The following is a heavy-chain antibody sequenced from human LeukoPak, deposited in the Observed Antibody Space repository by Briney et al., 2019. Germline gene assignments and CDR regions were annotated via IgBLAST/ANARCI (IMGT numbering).Heavy chain of an antibody. D-gene: IGHD3-3*01. CDR2: IRSKAYGGTT. J-gene: IGHJ4*02. CDR3: TRGTIFGVVPEFDY. CDR1: GFTFGDYA. V-gene: IGHV3-49*04. Sequence: GGSLRLSCTASGFTFGDYAMSWVRQAPGKGLEWVGFIRSKAYGGTTEYAASVKGRFTISRDDSKSIAHLQMNSLKTEDTAVYYCTRGTIFGVVPEFDYWGQGTLVTVSS.